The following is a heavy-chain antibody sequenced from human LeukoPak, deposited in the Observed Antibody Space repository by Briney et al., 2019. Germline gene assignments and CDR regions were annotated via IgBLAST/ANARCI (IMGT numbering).Heavy chain of an antibody. D-gene: IGHD6-19*01. CDR1: GGSISSSSYY. J-gene: IGHJ4*02. V-gene: IGHV4-39*01. CDR2: IYYSGST. Sequence: SETLSLTCTVSGGSISSSSYYWGWIRQPPGKGLEWIGSIYYSGSTYYNPSLKSRVTISVDTSKNQFSLKLSSVTAADTAVYYCARRGIAVAEIDYWGQGTLDTVSS. CDR3: ARRGIAVAEIDY.